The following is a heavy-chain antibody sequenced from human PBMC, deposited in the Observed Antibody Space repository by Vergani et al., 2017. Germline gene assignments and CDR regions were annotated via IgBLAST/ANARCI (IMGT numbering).Heavy chain of an antibody. CDR2: IYHSGST. V-gene: IGHV4-38-2*01. Sequence: QVQLQESGPGLVKPSETLSLTCAVSGYSISSGYYWGWIRQPPGKGLEWIGSIYHSGSTYYNPSLKSRVTISVDESRNLFSLKLNSVTVADTAVYYCARSRPYCTSGSCPAIWGQGTLVTVSS. J-gene: IGHJ4*02. CDR3: ARSRPYCTSGSCPAI. D-gene: IGHD2-15*01. CDR1: GYSISSGYY.